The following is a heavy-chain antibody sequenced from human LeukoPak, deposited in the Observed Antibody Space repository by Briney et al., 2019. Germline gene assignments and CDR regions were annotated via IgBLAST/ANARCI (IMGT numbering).Heavy chain of an antibody. D-gene: IGHD5-12*01. CDR1: GGSISSYY. CDR3: ARRPDSGYDPRNDDAFDI. V-gene: IGHV4-59*08. J-gene: IGHJ3*02. CDR2: IYYSGST. Sequence: SETLSLTCTVSGGSISSYYWSWTRQPPGKGLEWIGYIYYSGSTNYNPSLKSRVTISVDTSKNQFSLKLSSVTAADTAVHYCARRPDSGYDPRNDDAFDIWGQGTMVTVSS.